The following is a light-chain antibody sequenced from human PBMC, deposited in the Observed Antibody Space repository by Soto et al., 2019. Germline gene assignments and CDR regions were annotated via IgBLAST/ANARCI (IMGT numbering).Light chain of an antibody. CDR1: PSVSSY. CDR3: QQRTNWPYT. V-gene: IGKV3-11*01. J-gene: IGKJ2*01. CDR2: NAS. Sequence: EVVLTQSPATLSLSPGERATLSCRASPSVSSYLVWYPQKPGQAPRLLIYNASNSATGIPARFSGSGSGTDFTLTISSLEPEDFAVYYYQQRTNWPYTFGQGTKVLSK.